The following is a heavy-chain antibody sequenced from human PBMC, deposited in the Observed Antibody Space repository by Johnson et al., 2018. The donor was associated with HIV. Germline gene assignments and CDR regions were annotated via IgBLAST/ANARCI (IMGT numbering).Heavy chain of an antibody. CDR3: ARGGYYGSGSNDAFDI. D-gene: IGHD3-10*01. V-gene: IGHV3-11*01. CDR2: IGDSGNTI. CDR1: GFTFSDYY. J-gene: IGHJ3*02. Sequence: QVQLVESGGGLVKPGGSLRLSCAASGFTFSDYYMSWIRQTPGKGLEWVSYIGDSGNTIYYDDSVKGRFTISRDNAKNSLYLHMNSLRAEVTAVYYCARGGYYGSGSNDAFDIWGQGTMVTVSS.